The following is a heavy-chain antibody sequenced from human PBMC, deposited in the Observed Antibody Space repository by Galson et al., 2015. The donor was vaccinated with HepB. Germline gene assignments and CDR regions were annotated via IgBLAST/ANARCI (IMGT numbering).Heavy chain of an antibody. Sequence: SLRLSCAASGFTFNDYNMHWIRQTPGKGLEWVSLINWDGTSTYYADSVRGRFTISRDNNKDSLYLQMNSLRTEDTAFYYCAKDTIGRGLLDFWGQGTLVTVSS. CDR3: AKDTIGRGLLDF. D-gene: IGHD1-1*01. V-gene: IGHV3-43*01. CDR2: INWDGTST. J-gene: IGHJ4*02. CDR1: GFTFNDYN.